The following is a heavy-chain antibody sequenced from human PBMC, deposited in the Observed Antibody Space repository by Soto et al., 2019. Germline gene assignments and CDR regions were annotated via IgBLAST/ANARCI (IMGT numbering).Heavy chain of an antibody. V-gene: IGHV4-39*02. D-gene: IGHD3-9*01. J-gene: IGHJ5*02. CDR3: ARDGIKDSNTWFARFDP. Sequence: SETLSLTCIVSGGSXSSTGHYWGWIRQPPGKGLEWIGSTYYTGTTYYNPSLKSRVTISVDTSKNHFSLKLSSVTAADTAVYYCARDGIKDSNTWFARFDPWGQGTLVTSPQ. CDR2: TYYTGTT. CDR1: GGSXSSTGHY.